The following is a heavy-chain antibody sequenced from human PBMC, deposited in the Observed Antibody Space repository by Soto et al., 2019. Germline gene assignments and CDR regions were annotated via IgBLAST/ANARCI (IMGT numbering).Heavy chain of an antibody. CDR2: ISGSGGST. CDR1: GFTFSSYA. V-gene: IGHV3-23*01. Sequence: GGSLRLSCAASGFTFSSYAMSWVRQAPGKGLEWVSAISGSGGSTYYADSVKGRFTISRDKSKNTLYLQMSSLRAEDTAIYYCAANKNNWNYESYYWGHGTPDTVSS. CDR3: AANKNNWNYESYY. J-gene: IGHJ4*01. D-gene: IGHD1-7*01.